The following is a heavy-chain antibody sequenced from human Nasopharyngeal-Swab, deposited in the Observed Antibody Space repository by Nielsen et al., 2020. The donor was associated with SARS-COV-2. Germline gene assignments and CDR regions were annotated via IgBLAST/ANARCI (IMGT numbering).Heavy chain of an antibody. CDR1: GFTFSSYG. V-gene: IGHV3-30*03. D-gene: IGHD3-9*01. CDR2: ISYDGNSK. J-gene: IGHJ4*02. Sequence: GESLKISCAASGFTFSSYGLHWVRQAPGKGLEWVALISYDGNSKYYADSVKGRFTISRDTSKNTLFLQMNSLRSEDTAVYYCARDRRYFDWVADYWGQGTLVTVSS. CDR3: ARDRRYFDWVADY.